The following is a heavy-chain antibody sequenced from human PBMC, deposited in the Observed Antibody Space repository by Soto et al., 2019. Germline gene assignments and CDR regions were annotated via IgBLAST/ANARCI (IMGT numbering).Heavy chain of an antibody. CDR3: ARGSCSGGSCYSNYYYYMDV. CDR2: INHSGST. CDR1: GGTFSGYY. Sequence: SETLSLTCAVYGGTFSGYYWSWIRKPPGKGLEWIGEINHSGSTSYIPSLKSRVTISVDTSKNQFSLKLSSVTAADTAVYYCARGSCSGGSCYSNYYYYMDVWGKGTTVTVSS. J-gene: IGHJ6*03. D-gene: IGHD2-15*01. V-gene: IGHV4-34*01.